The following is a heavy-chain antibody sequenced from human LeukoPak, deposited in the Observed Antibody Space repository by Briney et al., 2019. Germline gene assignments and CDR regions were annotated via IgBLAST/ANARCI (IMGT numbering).Heavy chain of an antibody. CDR1: GGTFSSYA. V-gene: IGHV1-69*05. Sequence: ASVKVSCKASGGTFSSYAISWVRQAPGQGLEWMGRIIPIFGTANYAQKFQGRVTITTDESTSTAYMELSRLRSEDTAVYYCAREFDSSGSYWGQGTLVTVSS. J-gene: IGHJ4*02. CDR3: AREFDSSGSY. CDR2: IIPIFGTA. D-gene: IGHD6-19*01.